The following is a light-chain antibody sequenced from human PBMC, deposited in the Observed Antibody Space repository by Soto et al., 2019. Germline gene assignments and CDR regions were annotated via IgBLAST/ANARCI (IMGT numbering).Light chain of an antibody. Sequence: QSVLTQSPSVSAAPGQKVTISCSGTSSNIGNNYVSWYQQFPDTAPKLLIYDNIKRPSGIPDRFSGSKSGTSATLVITGLQTGDEADYYCGTWDGSRNWVFGDGTKLTVL. J-gene: IGLJ3*02. CDR3: GTWDGSRNWV. CDR2: DNI. V-gene: IGLV1-51*01. CDR1: SSNIGNNY.